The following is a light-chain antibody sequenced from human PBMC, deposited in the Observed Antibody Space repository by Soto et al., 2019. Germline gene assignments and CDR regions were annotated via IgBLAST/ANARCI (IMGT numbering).Light chain of an antibody. CDR1: SSDVGNYNF. CDR2: EVN. J-gene: IGLJ2*01. V-gene: IGLV2-8*01. Sequence: QSVLTQPPSASGSPGQSVTISCTGTSSDVGNYNFVSWYQQHPGKAPKLMIYEVNKRPSGVPDRFSGSKSGNTASLTVSGRQADDDADYYCSSYAGSNRLVFGGGTKLTVL. CDR3: SSYAGSNRLV.